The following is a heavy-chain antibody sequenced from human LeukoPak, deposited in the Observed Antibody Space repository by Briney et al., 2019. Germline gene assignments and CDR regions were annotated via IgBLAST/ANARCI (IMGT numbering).Heavy chain of an antibody. CDR3: AKDIIVVVPAAMRDYYYGMDV. CDR2: LGRTGENK. CDR1: GFSFSGYS. V-gene: IGHV3-23*01. Sequence: GGSLRLSRAASGFSFSGYSMSWVRQAPGKGLEWGAGLGRTGENKYYADSVKGRFTISRDNSKNTLYLQMNSLSAEDMAVYYCAKDIIVVVPAAMRDYYYGMDVWGQGTTVTVSS. J-gene: IGHJ6*02. D-gene: IGHD2-2*01.